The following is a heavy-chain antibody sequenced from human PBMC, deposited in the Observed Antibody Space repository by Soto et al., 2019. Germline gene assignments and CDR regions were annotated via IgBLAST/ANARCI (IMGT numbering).Heavy chain of an antibody. D-gene: IGHD6-13*01. J-gene: IGHJ3*02. Sequence: KPSETLSLTCTVSGGSISSGDYYWSWIRQPPGKGLEWIGYIYYSGSTYYNPSLKSRVTISVDTSKNQFSLKLSSVTAADTAVYYCARVLGYSSSWWRHSAFDIWGQGTMVTVSS. V-gene: IGHV4-30-4*01. CDR1: GGSISSGDYY. CDR2: IYYSGST. CDR3: ARVLGYSSSWWRHSAFDI.